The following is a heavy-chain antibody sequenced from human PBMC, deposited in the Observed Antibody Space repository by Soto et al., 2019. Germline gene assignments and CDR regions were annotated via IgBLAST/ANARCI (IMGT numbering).Heavy chain of an antibody. CDR3: AGHIAAAGTDYYYYRMDV. D-gene: IGHD6-13*01. J-gene: IGHJ6*02. CDR2: VIPIFGTA. Sequence: GASVKVSCKASGGTFSSYAISWVRQAPGQGLEWMGGVIPIFGTANYAQKFQGRVTITADESTSTAYMELSSLRSEDTAVYYCAGHIAAAGTDYYYYRMDVWGQGTTVTVSS. CDR1: GGTFSSYA. V-gene: IGHV1-69*13.